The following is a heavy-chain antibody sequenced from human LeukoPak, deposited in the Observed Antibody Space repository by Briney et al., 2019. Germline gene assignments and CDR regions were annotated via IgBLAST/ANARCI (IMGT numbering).Heavy chain of an antibody. Sequence: GGTLRLSCAASGFTFNTYGMSWVRQVPGKGLEWVSGISGSGGATYYADSVKGRFTISRDDPHNTLYLQMNSLRAEDTAVYFCARGGVDYYGSGTYYLMYYFDYWGQGALVTVST. V-gene: IGHV3-23*01. J-gene: IGHJ4*02. CDR3: ARGGVDYYGSGTYYLMYYFDY. CDR1: GFTFNTYG. CDR2: ISGSGGAT. D-gene: IGHD3-10*01.